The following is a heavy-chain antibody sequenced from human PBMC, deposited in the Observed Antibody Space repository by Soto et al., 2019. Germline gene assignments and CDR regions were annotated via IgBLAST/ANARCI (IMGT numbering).Heavy chain of an antibody. J-gene: IGHJ5*02. V-gene: IGHV1-3*01. CDR1: GYTFTSYV. CDR3: ARGGNWFDP. Sequence: EASVKVSCKASGYTFTSYVMHWVRQAPGQRLEWMGWINAGNGNTKYSQKLQGRVTMTTDTSTSTAYMELRSLRSDDTAVYYCARGGNWFDPWGQGTLVTVSS. CDR2: INAGNGNT.